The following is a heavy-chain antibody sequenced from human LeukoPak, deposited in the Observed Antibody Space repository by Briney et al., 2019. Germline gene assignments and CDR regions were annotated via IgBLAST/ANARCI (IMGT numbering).Heavy chain of an antibody. Sequence: GGSLRLPCAASGFSFSGYWMTWVRQAPGKGLEWVANINQDGSETYYVDSVRGRFTISRDSAKNSLYLQMNSLRAEDTAVYYCARERTTQKAFDYWGQGTLVTVSS. V-gene: IGHV3-7*05. CDR3: ARERTTQKAFDY. CDR1: GFSFSGYW. J-gene: IGHJ4*02. D-gene: IGHD1-14*01. CDR2: INQDGSET.